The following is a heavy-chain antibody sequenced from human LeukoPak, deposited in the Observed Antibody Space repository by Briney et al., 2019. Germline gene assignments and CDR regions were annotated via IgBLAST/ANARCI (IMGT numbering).Heavy chain of an antibody. CDR3: ARAGFVATKPRFDP. CDR1: GGSFSGYY. CDR2: INHSGST. D-gene: IGHD5-12*01. J-gene: IGHJ5*02. Sequence: SETLSLTCAVYGGSFSGYYWSWIRQPPGKGLEWIGEINHSGSTNYNPSLKSRVTISVDMSKNQFSLKLSSVTAADTAVYYCARAGFVATKPRFDPWGQGTLVTVSS. V-gene: IGHV4-34*01.